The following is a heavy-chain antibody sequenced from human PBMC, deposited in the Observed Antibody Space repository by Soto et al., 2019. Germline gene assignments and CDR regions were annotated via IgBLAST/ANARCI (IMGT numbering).Heavy chain of an antibody. CDR2: IYYSGST. J-gene: IGHJ5*02. V-gene: IGHV4-59*01. CDR3: ARDMGGFDP. Sequence: SETLSLTCAVSGASISTYFWSWIRQPPGKGLEWIGYIYYSGSTNYNPSLKSRVTISIDTSKNQFSLKLSSVTAADTAVYYCARDMGGFDPWGQGTLVTVSS. D-gene: IGHD1-26*01. CDR1: GASISTYF.